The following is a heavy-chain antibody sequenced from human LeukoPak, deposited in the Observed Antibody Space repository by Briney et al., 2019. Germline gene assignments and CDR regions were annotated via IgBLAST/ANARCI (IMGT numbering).Heavy chain of an antibody. Sequence: PGGSLRLSCAASGFTFSSYEMNWVRQAPGKGLEWVSYISSSGSTIYYADSVKGRFTISRDSAKNSLYLQMNSLRAEDTAVYYCAPWGGSYLRTLDYWGQGTLVTVSS. CDR3: APWGGSYLRTLDY. V-gene: IGHV3-48*03. CDR2: ISSSGSTI. CDR1: GFTFSSYE. D-gene: IGHD1-26*01. J-gene: IGHJ4*02.